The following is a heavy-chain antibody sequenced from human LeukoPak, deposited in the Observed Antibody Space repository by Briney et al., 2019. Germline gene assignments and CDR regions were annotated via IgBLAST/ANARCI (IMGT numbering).Heavy chain of an antibody. D-gene: IGHD6-19*01. J-gene: IGHJ4*02. V-gene: IGHV5-51*01. CDR1: GYSFTSYW. CDR3: VRRRGTGWYSVDY. CDR2: IYPGDSDT. Sequence: GESLKISCKGSGYSFTSYWIGWVRQMPGRGLEWMGSIYPGDSDTRYSPSFQGQVTISVDKSISTAYLQWSSLKASDTAIYYCVRRRGTGWYSVDYWGQGTLVTVSS.